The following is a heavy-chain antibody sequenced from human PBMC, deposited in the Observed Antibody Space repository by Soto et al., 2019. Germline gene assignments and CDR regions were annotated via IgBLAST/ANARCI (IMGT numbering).Heavy chain of an antibody. CDR3: ARVVTRGSFPPLSL. J-gene: IGHJ4*02. Sequence: QVHLVQSGAEVKKPGSSVKVSCTSSGDTFSSYSYSWVRLVPGQGLEWMGGFSNGFGGPNYAQNFLDRVTITSHQFTRTGYLEMSGLTSDVTAVFYCARVVTRGSFPPLSLGGQGTLVTISS. V-gene: IGHV1-69*13. D-gene: IGHD5-18*01. CDR2: FSNGFGGP. CDR1: GDTFSSYS.